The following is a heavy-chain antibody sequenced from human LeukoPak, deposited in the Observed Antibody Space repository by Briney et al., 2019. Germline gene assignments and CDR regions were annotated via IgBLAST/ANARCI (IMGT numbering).Heavy chain of an antibody. D-gene: IGHD2-8*01. CDR1: GYTLTELS. Sequence: ASVKVSCKVSGYTLTELSMHWVRQAPGNGREWMGGFDPEDGETIYAPKFQGRVTMSEDTATDTAYLELSSVRSEDTAVYYCATDTRMADFDYWGQGTLVTVSS. CDR3: ATDTRMADFDY. CDR2: FDPEDGET. V-gene: IGHV1-24*01. J-gene: IGHJ4*02.